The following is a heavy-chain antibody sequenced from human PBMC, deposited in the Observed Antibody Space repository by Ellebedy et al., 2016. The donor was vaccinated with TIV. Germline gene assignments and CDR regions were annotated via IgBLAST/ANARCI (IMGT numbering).Heavy chain of an antibody. Sequence: GESLKISXKGSGYSFTSYWIGWVRQMPGKGLEWMGIIYPGDSDTRYSPSFQGQVTISADKSISTAYLQWSSLKASDTAMYYCASRRTTYYYDSSGYRDAFDIWGQGTMVTVSS. CDR3: ASRRTTYYYDSSGYRDAFDI. J-gene: IGHJ3*02. V-gene: IGHV5-51*01. CDR1: GYSFTSYW. D-gene: IGHD3-22*01. CDR2: IYPGDSDT.